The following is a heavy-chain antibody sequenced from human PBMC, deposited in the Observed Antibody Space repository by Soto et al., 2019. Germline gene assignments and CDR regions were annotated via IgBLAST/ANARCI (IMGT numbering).Heavy chain of an antibody. CDR3: ARDGPYSYGPEYYFDY. CDR2: ISSSGSTI. D-gene: IGHD5-18*01. J-gene: IGHJ4*02. Sequence: PGGSLRLSCAGSGFTFSDYYMSWIRQAPGKGLEWVSYISSSGSTIYYADSVKGRFTISRDNAKNSLYLQMNSLRAEDTAVYYCARDGPYSYGPEYYFDYWGQGTLVTVSS. V-gene: IGHV3-11*01. CDR1: GFTFSDYY.